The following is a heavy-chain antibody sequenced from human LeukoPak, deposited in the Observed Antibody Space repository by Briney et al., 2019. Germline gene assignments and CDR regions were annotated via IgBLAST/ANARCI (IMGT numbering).Heavy chain of an antibody. Sequence: PGGSLRLSCAASGFTFNTYWMHWVRQAPGRGLVWVSRINFDGSTTDYADSVKGRFTISRDNAKNSLYLQMNSLRAEDTAVYYCARDSPRGYCSGGSCYAWFDPWGQGTLVTVSS. J-gene: IGHJ5*02. V-gene: IGHV3-74*01. D-gene: IGHD2-15*01. CDR1: GFTFNTYW. CDR3: ARDSPRGYCSGGSCYAWFDP. CDR2: INFDGSTT.